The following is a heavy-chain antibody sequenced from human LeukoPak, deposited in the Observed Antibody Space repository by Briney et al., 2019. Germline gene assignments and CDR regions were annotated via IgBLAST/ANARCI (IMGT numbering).Heavy chain of an antibody. CDR2: ISSNGGST. D-gene: IGHD3-9*01. V-gene: IGHV3-64D*06. Sequence: GGSLRLSCSASGFTFSNYAMHWVRQAPGKGLEYVSAISSNGGSTYYADSVKGRFTLSRDNSKNTLYLQMSSLRAEDTAVYYCARQNYDILTGYDYCGMDVWGQGTTDTVSS. CDR1: GFTFSNYA. J-gene: IGHJ6*02. CDR3: ARQNYDILTGYDYCGMDV.